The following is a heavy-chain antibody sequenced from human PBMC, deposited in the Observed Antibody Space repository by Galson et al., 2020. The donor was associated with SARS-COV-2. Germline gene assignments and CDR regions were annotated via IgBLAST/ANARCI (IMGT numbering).Heavy chain of an antibody. CDR1: GFTFSNYA. Sequence: GGSLRLSCAASGFTFSNYAMNWVRQSPGKGLEWVSGTGGSGESAYYADSVKGRFSISRDNSKDTLYLQMHSLRAEDTALYYCAKVRTGFFGYCMDVGCQGTTVTVSS. V-gene: IGHV3-23*01. CDR3: AKVRTGFFGYCMDV. CDR2: TGGSGESA. J-gene: IGHJ6*02. D-gene: IGHD3-3*01.